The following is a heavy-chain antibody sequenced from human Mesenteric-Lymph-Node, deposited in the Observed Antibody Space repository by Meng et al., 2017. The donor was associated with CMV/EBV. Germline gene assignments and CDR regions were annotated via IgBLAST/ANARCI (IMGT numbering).Heavy chain of an antibody. CDR2: VYYIGST. CDR3: ARFTYYDLLGDYDTRHFDY. V-gene: IGHV4-59*01. CDR1: GGSLSGFY. J-gene: IGHJ4*02. Sequence: LRLSCVVSGGSLSGFYCSWIRQLPGKGLEWIASVYYIGSTNYNPFLKSRVTMSVDTPKNQFSLQVRSVTAADTAVYYCARFTYYDLLGDYDTRHFDYWGQGKLVTVSS. D-gene: IGHD3-3*01.